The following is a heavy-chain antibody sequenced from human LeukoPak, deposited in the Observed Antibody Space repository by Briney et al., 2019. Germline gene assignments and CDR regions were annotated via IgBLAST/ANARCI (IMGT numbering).Heavy chain of an antibody. V-gene: IGHV3-7*01. J-gene: IGHJ4*02. CDR3: SVSLNS. CDR2: IKQDGSDK. CDR1: GFTFSDYW. D-gene: IGHD1-26*01. Sequence: GGSLRLSCAASGFTFSDYWMDWVRQAPGKGLEWVANIKQDGSDKYYVDSVKGRFTISRDNTKNSVFLQMNSLRDEDTAVYYCSVSLNSWGQGTLVTVSS.